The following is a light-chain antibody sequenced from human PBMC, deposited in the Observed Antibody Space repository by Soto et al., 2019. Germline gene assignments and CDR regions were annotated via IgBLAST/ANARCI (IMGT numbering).Light chain of an antibody. J-gene: IGKJ5*01. V-gene: IGKV3-15*01. CDR1: QSVSNN. CDR2: GAS. Sequence: EIVMTQSPVILSVSPGERATLWCMASQSVSNNLAWYQHKPGLSARLLIYGASTRATGIPARFSGSGSGTEFTLTITSLQPEDFAVYYCQQYNYLITFGQGTRLEIK. CDR3: QQYNYLIT.